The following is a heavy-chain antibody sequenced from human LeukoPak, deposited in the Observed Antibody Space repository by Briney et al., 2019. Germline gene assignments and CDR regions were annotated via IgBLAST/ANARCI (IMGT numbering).Heavy chain of an antibody. CDR1: GYTFTSYD. V-gene: IGHV1-8*01. CDR3: ARVDSSGYYFVY. CDR2: MNPNSGNT. J-gene: IGHJ4*02. Sequence: ASVKVSCKASGYTFTSYDINWVRQATGQGLEWMGWMNPNSGNTGYAQKFQGRVTMTRNTSISTAYMELSSLRSEDTAAYYCARVDSSGYYFVYRGQGTLVTVSS. D-gene: IGHD3-22*01.